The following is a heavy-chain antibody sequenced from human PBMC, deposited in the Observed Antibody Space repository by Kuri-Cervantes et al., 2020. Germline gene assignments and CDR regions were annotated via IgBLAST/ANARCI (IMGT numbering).Heavy chain of an antibody. CDR3: ARGGYLDY. CDR1: GFTFSSYG. CDR2: ISYDGSNK. J-gene: IGHJ4*02. D-gene: IGHD3-22*01. V-gene: IGHV3-30*03. Sequence: GESLKISCAASGFTFSSYGMHWVRQAPGKGLEWVAVISYDGSNKYYADSVKGRFTIPRDNSKNTLYLQMNSLRAEDTAVYYCARGGYLDYWGQGTLVTVSS.